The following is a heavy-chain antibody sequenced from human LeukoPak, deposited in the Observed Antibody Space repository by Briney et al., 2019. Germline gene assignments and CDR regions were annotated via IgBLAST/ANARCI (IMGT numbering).Heavy chain of an antibody. V-gene: IGHV3-30*18. J-gene: IGHJ6*02. Sequence: PGGSLRLSCAASVFTFSSYDMHLVRQAPGKGLEWVAVVSYDGSNKYYADSVKGRFTISRDNSKNTLYLQINSLRAEDTAVYYCAKEWLESPHYYYGMDVWGQGTTVTVSS. CDR2: VSYDGSNK. D-gene: IGHD5-24*01. CDR3: AKEWLESPHYYYGMDV. CDR1: VFTFSSYD.